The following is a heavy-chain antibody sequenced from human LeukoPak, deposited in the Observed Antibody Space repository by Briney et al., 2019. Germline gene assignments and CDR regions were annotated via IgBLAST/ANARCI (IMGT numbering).Heavy chain of an antibody. J-gene: IGHJ3*02. CDR3: AKIRSALLGAFDI. CDR1: GYTFTGYY. CDR2: INPNSGGT. V-gene: IGHV1-2*02. D-gene: IGHD6-25*01. Sequence: GASVKVSCKASGYTFTGYYMHWVRQAPGQGLEWTGWINPNSGGTNYAQKFQGRVTMTRDTSISTAYMELSRLRSDDTAVYYCAKIRSALLGAFDIWGQGTMVTVSS.